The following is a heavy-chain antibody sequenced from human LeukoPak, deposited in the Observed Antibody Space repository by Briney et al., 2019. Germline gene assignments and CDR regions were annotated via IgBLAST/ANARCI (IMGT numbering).Heavy chain of an antibody. CDR3: ARVVRGVIITSYFDY. J-gene: IGHJ4*02. CDR1: GYTFTGYY. Sequence: GASVKVSCKASGYTFTGYYMHWVRQAPGQGLEWMGWINPNSGGTNYAQKFQGRVTVTRDTSISTAYMELSRLRSDDTAVYYCARVVRGVIITSYFDYWGQGTLATVSS. CDR2: INPNSGGT. D-gene: IGHD3-10*01. V-gene: IGHV1-2*02.